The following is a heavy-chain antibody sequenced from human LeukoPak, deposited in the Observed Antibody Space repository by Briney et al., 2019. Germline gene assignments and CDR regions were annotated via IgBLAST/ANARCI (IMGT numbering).Heavy chain of an antibody. CDR2: ISDTGGNT. D-gene: IGHD3-22*01. CDR1: GLTFGSFA. Sequence: GGSLRPSFAPSGLTFGSFAMSWVRQPPGKGLEWVSSISDTGGNTYYADSMKGRFTISRDNSKNTLYLQMNSLRPEDTALYFCAKDPYYFDGSGYFYEYFLHWGQGTLVTVSS. J-gene: IGHJ1*01. V-gene: IGHV3-23*01. CDR3: AKDPYYFDGSGYFYEYFLH.